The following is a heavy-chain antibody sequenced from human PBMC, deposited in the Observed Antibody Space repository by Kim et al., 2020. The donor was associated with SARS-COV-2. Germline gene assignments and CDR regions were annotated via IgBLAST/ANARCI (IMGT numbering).Heavy chain of an antibody. CDR2: ISGSGGST. J-gene: IGHJ4*02. CDR1: GFTFSSYA. CDR3: AKDGPKLRYFDWLRAGRHYFDY. Sequence: GGSLRLSCAASGFTFSSYAMSWVRQAPGKGLEWVSAISGSGGSTYYADSVKGRFTISRDNSKNTLYLQMNSLRAEDTAVYYCAKDGPKLRYFDWLRAGRHYFDYWGQGTLVTGSS. V-gene: IGHV3-23*01. D-gene: IGHD3-9*01.